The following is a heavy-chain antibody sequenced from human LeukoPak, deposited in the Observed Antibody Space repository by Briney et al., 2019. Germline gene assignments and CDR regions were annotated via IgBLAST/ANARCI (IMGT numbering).Heavy chain of an antibody. D-gene: IGHD1-26*01. CDR1: GDSVSSNGAA. CDR2: TYYRSKWYN. Sequence: SQTLSLTCAISGDSVSSNGAAWNWIRQSPSRGLEWLGRTYYRSKWYNDYAVSVKSRITINPDTSKNQFSLQLNSVTPEDTAVYYCARDPGPGSYPVDAFDIWGQGTMVTVSS. J-gene: IGHJ3*02. CDR3: ARDPGPGSYPVDAFDI. V-gene: IGHV6-1*01.